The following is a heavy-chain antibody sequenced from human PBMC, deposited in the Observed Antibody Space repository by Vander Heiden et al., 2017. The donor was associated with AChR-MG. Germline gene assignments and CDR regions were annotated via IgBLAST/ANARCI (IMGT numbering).Heavy chain of an antibody. V-gene: IGHV1-2*02. J-gene: IGHJ5*02. D-gene: IGHD2-15*01. CDR1: GYTFPGYY. CDR3: ARLIVVVVAATRYNWFDP. Sequence: QVQLVQSGAEVKKPGASVKVSCKASGYTFPGYYMHWVRQAPGQGLEWMGWINPNGGGTNYAQKFQGRVTMTRDTSISTAYMELSRLRSDDTAVYYCARLIVVVVAATRYNWFDPWGQGTLVTVSS. CDR2: INPNGGGT.